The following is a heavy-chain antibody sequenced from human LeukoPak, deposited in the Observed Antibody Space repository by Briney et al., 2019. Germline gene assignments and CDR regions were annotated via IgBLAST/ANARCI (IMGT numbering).Heavy chain of an antibody. CDR3: ARGKAGYSYGSRYYYMDV. CDR2: INHSGST. J-gene: IGHJ6*03. V-gene: IGHV4-34*01. CDR1: GGSFSGYY. D-gene: IGHD5-18*01. Sequence: PSATLSLTCAVYGGSFSGYYWSWIRQHPGKGLEWIGEINHSGSTNYNPSLKSRAPISVDTSKNQFSLKLSSVTAADTAVYYCARGKAGYSYGSRYYYMDVWGKGTTVTVSS.